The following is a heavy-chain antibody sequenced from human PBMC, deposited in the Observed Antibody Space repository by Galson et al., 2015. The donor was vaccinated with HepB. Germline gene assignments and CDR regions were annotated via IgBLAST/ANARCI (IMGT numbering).Heavy chain of an antibody. D-gene: IGHD3-22*01. CDR1: GGSISSSSYY. Sequence: ETLSLTCTVSGGSISSSSYYWGWIRQPPGKGLEWIGSIYYSGSTYYNPSLKSRVTISVDTSKNQFSLKLSSVTAADTAVYYCARDRLPPLYYYDSSGYFDYWGQGTLVTVSS. V-gene: IGHV4-39*07. CDR3: ARDRLPPLYYYDSSGYFDY. CDR2: IYYSGST. J-gene: IGHJ4*02.